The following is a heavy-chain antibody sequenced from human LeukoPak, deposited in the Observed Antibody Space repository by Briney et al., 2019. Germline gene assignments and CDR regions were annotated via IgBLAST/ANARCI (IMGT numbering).Heavy chain of an antibody. CDR1: GYTFTSYG. CDR3: ARWREAAGSNWFDP. D-gene: IGHD6-13*01. CDR2: ISAYNGNT. J-gene: IGHJ5*02. Sequence: ASVKVSCKASGYTFTSYGISWARQAPGQGLEWMGWISAYNGNTNYAQKLQGRVTMTTDTSTSTAYMELRSLRSDDTAVYYCARWREAAGSNWFDPWGQGTLVTVSS. V-gene: IGHV1-18*01.